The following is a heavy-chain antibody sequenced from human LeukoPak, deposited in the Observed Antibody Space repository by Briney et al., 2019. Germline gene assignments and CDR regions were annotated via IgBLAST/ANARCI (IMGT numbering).Heavy chain of an antibody. CDR3: ARAMITFGGVIVINSQNYFDY. CDR2: INPNSGGT. CDR1: GYTFTGYY. J-gene: IGHJ4*02. V-gene: IGHV1-2*02. Sequence: ASVKVSCKASGYTFTGYYMHWVRQAPGQGLEWMGWINPNSGGTNYAQKFQGRVTMTRDTSISTAYMELSRLRSDDTAVYYCARAMITFGGVIVINSQNYFDYWGQGTLVTVSS. D-gene: IGHD3-16*02.